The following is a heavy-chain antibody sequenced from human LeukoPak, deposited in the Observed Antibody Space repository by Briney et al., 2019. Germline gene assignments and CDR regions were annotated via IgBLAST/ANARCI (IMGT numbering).Heavy chain of an antibody. J-gene: IGHJ4*02. CDR2: ISGSGGST. D-gene: IGHD3-10*01. CDR3: ATRPYGSGSYYPY. CDR1: GLTYSNYA. V-gene: IGHV3-23*01. Sequence: GGSLRLSCAASGLTYSNYAMSWVRQAPGKGLEWVSAISGSGGSTYYADSVKGRFTISRDNSKNTLYLQMNSLRAEDTAVYYCATRPYGSGSYYPYWGQGTLVTVSS.